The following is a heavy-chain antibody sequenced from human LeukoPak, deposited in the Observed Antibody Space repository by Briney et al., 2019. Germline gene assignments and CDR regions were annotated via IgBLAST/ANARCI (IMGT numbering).Heavy chain of an antibody. D-gene: IGHD6-19*01. Sequence: GGSLRLSCAASGFTVSSYAMSWVRQAPGKGLEWVSAISGSGGSTYYADSVKGRFTISRDNSKNTLYLQMSSLRAEDTAVYYCAKLGGWSGAYDAFDIWGQGTMVTVSS. CDR2: ISGSGGST. CDR1: GFTVSSYA. CDR3: AKLGGWSGAYDAFDI. J-gene: IGHJ3*02. V-gene: IGHV3-23*01.